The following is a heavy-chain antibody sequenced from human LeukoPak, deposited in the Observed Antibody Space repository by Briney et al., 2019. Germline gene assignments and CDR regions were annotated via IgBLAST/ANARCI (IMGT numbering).Heavy chain of an antibody. D-gene: IGHD3-10*01. CDR3: AERGPIYSSTPGNYFDY. V-gene: IGHV3-23*01. Sequence: GGSLRLSCVASGFTFRNCGMTWVRQAPGKGLEWVSTISGSDDGTYYADSVRGRFTISRDNSKNTLYLQMKALRDEDTATYYCAERGPIYSSTPGNYFDYWGQGTLVTVSS. CDR2: ISGSDDGT. J-gene: IGHJ4*02. CDR1: GFTFRNCG.